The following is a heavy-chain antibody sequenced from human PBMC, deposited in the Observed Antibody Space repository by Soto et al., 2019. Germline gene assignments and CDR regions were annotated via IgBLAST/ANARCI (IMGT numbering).Heavy chain of an antibody. CDR2: ISYDGSNK. V-gene: IGHV3-30*18. CDR1: GFTFSNYG. J-gene: IGHJ4*02. D-gene: IGHD2-2*01. CDR3: VKERMEQYQVLPFFEY. Sequence: PGGSLRLSCAACGFTFSNYGMHWVRQAPGKGLEWVAVISYDGSNKYYADSVKGRFTISRDNSKNTLYLQMNSLKAEDTAIYYCVKERMEQYQVLPFFEYWGQGTQVTVSS.